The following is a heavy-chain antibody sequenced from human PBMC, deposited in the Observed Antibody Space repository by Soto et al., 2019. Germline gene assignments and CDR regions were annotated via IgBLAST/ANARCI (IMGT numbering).Heavy chain of an antibody. CDR1: GFTFNNYA. CDR3: VKDWTGDTCPCMDV. V-gene: IGHV3-23*01. CDR2: ISGSDGST. J-gene: IGHJ6*01. D-gene: IGHD2-8*02. Sequence: EVQLLESGGGLVQPGGSLRLSCAASGFTFNNYAMTWVCQAPGKGLEWVSTISGSDGSTYYADSVKGRFTISRDNSKNALYLQMSSLRAEDTALYYCVKDWTGDTCPCMDVWGQGTTVTVSS.